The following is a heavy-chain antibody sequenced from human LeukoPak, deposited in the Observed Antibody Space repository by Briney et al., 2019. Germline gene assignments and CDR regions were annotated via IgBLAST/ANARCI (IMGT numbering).Heavy chain of an antibody. J-gene: IGHJ4*02. CDR1: GFTFSSYW. Sequence: GGSLRLSCAASGFTFSSYWMSWVRQAPGKGLEWVANIKQDGSEKYYVDSVKGRFTISRDNAKNSLYLQMNSLRAEDTAVYYCARGGAYYYDSSGYYGTYYFDYWGQGTLVTVSS. CDR3: ARGGAYYYDSSGYYGTYYFDY. D-gene: IGHD3-22*01. CDR2: IKQDGSEK. V-gene: IGHV3-7*01.